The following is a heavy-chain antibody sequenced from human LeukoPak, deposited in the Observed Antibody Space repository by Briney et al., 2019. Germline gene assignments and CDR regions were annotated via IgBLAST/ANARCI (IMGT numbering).Heavy chain of an antibody. Sequence: SETLSLTCAVYGGSFSGYYWSWIRQPPGKGLERIGEINHSGSTNYNPSLKSRVTISVDTSKDQFSLKLSSVTAADTAVYYCARETAAAGIDYWGQGTLVTVSS. CDR2: INHSGST. J-gene: IGHJ4*02. D-gene: IGHD6-13*01. CDR3: ARETAAAGIDY. V-gene: IGHV4-34*01. CDR1: GGSFSGYY.